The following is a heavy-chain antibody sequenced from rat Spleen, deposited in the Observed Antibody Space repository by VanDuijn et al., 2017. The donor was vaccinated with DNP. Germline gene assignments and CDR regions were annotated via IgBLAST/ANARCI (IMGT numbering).Heavy chain of an antibody. CDR1: GFTFSDYA. J-gene: IGHJ4*01. V-gene: IGHV5-17*01. CDR3: ARDNYGTSGALDP. D-gene: IGHD1-11*01. Sequence: EVQLVESGGGLVQPGRSLKLSCAASGFTFSDYAMAWVRQAPKKGLEWVATISFDGSRTYYRDSVKGRFTISRDDSKATLYLQMDSLRSDDTATYYCARDNYGTSGALDPWGQGTSVTVSS. CDR2: ISFDGSRT.